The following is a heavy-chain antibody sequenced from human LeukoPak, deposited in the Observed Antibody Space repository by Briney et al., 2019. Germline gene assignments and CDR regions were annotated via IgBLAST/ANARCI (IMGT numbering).Heavy chain of an antibody. CDR3: AKIGSYDSIGYYFDY. CDR2: VYHSGGT. J-gene: IGHJ4*02. CDR1: GDSISSYY. D-gene: IGHD3-22*01. V-gene: IGHV4-59*03. Sequence: PSETLSLTRTVSGDSISSYYWSWIRQPPGKGLEWIGYVYHSGGTTYNPSLKSRVSISVDTSNNQASLRLHSGTAADTAIYYCAKIGSYDSIGYYFDYWGQGALVTVSS.